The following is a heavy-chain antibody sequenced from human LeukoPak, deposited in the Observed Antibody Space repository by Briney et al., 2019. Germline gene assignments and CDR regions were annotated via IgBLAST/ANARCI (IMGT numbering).Heavy chain of an antibody. CDR2: MKPDSGNS. Sequence: GASVTVSCTSSGYPFTSFEINWVRQATGEGLEWMGGMKPDSGNSAFAQKFRDRVTLSSNSSINTAYMELSSLGSDDTAVYFCARGTFDYDVVTGIRSYYMDVWGTGTTVTVSS. CDR1: GYPFTSFE. V-gene: IGHV1-8*01. CDR3: ARGTFDYDVVTGIRSYYMDV. D-gene: IGHD3-9*01. J-gene: IGHJ6*03.